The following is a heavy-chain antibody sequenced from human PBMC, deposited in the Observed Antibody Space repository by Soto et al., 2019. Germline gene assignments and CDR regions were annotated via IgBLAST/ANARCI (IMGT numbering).Heavy chain of an antibody. Sequence: QVQLQVSAPGLVKPSETLSLTCTVSGDSISAYSWSWVRQPPGKGLEWIGNIHYNGNTKYNRSLKSRVTMSVATSNNQFSLKLISVTAADTAKYFCAREGNLGRWLQPLDFWGQGTLVTVSS. CDR3: AREGNLGRWLQPLDF. D-gene: IGHD5-12*01. CDR2: IHYNGNT. J-gene: IGHJ4*02. V-gene: IGHV4-59*01. CDR1: GDSISAYS.